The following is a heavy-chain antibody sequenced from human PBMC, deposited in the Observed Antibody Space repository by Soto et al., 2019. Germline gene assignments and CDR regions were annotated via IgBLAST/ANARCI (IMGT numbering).Heavy chain of an antibody. J-gene: IGHJ3*02. V-gene: IGHV4-59*08. Sequence: QVQLQESGPGLVKPSETLSLTCTVSGGSISSYYWSWIRQPPGKGLEWIGYIYYSGSTNYNPSLKSRVTIAVNTSKNQFSRKLGSVTAADTAVYYCARRYGWAFDIWGQGTMVTVSS. CDR1: GGSISSYY. D-gene: IGHD3-16*01. CDR2: IYYSGST. CDR3: ARRYGWAFDI.